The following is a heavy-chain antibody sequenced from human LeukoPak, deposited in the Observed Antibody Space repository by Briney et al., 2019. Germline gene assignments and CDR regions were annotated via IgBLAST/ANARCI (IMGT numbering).Heavy chain of an antibody. CDR3: SRDGGEGGSSAFDI. CDR1: GFTFSDYI. CDR2: IRRGANSYTT. V-gene: IGHV3-72*01. D-gene: IGHD3-16*01. Sequence: GSLRLSCAASGFTFSDYILDWGRRAPGKGLEGVGRIRRGANSYTTEYAASVEGRFTLSRDDSNNSVYLNLSSLKTEDKDVYHCSRDGGEGGSSAFDIWGQGTKVTVSS. J-gene: IGHJ3*02.